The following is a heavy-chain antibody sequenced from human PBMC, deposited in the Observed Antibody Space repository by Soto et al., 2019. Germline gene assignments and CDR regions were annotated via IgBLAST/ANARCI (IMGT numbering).Heavy chain of an antibody. CDR2: ISYDGDNK. Sequence: QVQLVESGGGVVQPGRSLRLSCAASGFTFSYHALNWVRQAPGKGLEWVAVISYDGDNKYIAEAVKGRLTISRDNPKNTVSLQRNSLRTEDTAMYFCARGTTTSAFSVMDVWGQGTTVTVSS. CDR3: ARGTTTSAFSVMDV. D-gene: IGHD1-1*01. V-gene: IGHV3-30-3*01. CDR1: GFTFSYHA. J-gene: IGHJ6*02.